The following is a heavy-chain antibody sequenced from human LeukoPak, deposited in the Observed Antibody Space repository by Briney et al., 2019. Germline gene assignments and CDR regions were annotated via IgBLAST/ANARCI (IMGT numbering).Heavy chain of an antibody. Sequence: PGGSLRLSCAASGFTFTSHAMSWVRQAPGKGLEWVSSISSSSSYIYYADSVKGRFTISRDNAKNSLYLQMNSLRAEDTAVYYCARDRGAARPHQIDYWGQGTLVTVSS. J-gene: IGHJ4*02. CDR2: ISSSSSYI. V-gene: IGHV3-21*01. CDR3: ARDRGAARPHQIDY. D-gene: IGHD6-6*01. CDR1: GFTFTSHA.